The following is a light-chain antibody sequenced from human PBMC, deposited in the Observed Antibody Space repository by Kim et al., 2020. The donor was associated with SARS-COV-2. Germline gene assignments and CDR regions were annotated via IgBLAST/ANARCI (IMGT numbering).Light chain of an antibody. Sequence: SVSPGERATRACRASQSVNTNIVWYQQRPGQAPRLLIYDASTRATGVPARFSGSGSGTEFTLTISSLQSEDLAVYYCQQYNNFRTFGQGTKVDIK. J-gene: IGKJ1*01. CDR3: QQYNNFRT. V-gene: IGKV3-15*01. CDR1: QSVNTN. CDR2: DAS.